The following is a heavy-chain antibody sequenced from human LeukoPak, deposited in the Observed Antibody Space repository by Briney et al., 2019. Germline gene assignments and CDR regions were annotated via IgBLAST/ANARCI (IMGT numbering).Heavy chain of an antibody. D-gene: IGHD4-17*01. CDR2: IRHDGSNK. J-gene: IGHJ6*03. V-gene: IGHV3-30*02. CDR1: GFTFSTYG. Sequence: GGSLRLSCAASGFTFSTYGMHWVRQAPGKGLEWVTFIRHDGSNKFYADSVKGRFTISRDNSKNTLSLQMNSLRTEDTAVYYCAKVGTTVTTYYYYYMDVWGKGTTVTVSS. CDR3: AKVGTTVTTYYYYYMDV.